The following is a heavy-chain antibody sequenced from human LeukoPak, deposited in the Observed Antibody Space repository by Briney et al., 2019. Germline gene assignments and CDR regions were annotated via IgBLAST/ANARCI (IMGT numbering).Heavy chain of an antibody. Sequence: GGSLRLSCAVFGSGFPFSIAWMSWVRQVPGKGLEWVSGISASGGSTSYADSVRGRFTISRDNSKNTLYVQMNSLRDEDTAVYYCAKGQRWESPHYLDSWGQGTLVTVSS. J-gene: IGHJ4*02. D-gene: IGHD1-26*01. CDR1: GFPFSIAW. CDR2: ISASGGST. CDR3: AKGQRWESPHYLDS. V-gene: IGHV3-23*01.